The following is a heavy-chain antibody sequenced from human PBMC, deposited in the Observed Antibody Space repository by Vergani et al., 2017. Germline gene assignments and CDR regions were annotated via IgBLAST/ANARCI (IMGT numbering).Heavy chain of an antibody. V-gene: IGHV3-11*01. CDR2: ISSSGSTI. J-gene: IGHJ4*02. D-gene: IGHD6-13*01. CDR1: GFTFSDYY. CDR3: ARDIGGEQQAPYYFDY. Sequence: QVQLVESGGGLVKPGGSLRLSCAASGFTFSDYYMSWIRQAPGKGLEWVSYISSSGSTIYYADSVKGRFTLPRDNAKHSLYLQMNSLSAEDTAVYYCARDIGGEQQAPYYFDYWGQGTLVTVSS.